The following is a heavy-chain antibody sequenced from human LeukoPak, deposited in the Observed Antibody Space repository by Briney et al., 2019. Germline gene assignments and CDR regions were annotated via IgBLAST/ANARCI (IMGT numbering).Heavy chain of an antibody. V-gene: IGHV4-4*07. CDR1: GGSISTHH. J-gene: IGHJ5*02. CDR2: LHYSGTR. D-gene: IGHD3-3*01. Sequence: SETLSLTCSVSGGSISTHHWAWIRQPAGKGLEWIGRLHYSGTREYNPSLKSRVTISVDTSKNQFSLKVTSATAADTAVYFCARDPFRSSFDPWGQGILVTVSS. CDR3: ARDPFRSSFDP.